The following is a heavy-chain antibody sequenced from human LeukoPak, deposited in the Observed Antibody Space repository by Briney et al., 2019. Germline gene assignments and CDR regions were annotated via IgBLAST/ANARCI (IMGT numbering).Heavy chain of an antibody. CDR3: ANLDGTYAFDI. CDR1: GGSISSGGYY. CDR2: IYTSGTT. J-gene: IGHJ3*02. V-gene: IGHV4-61*02. Sequence: SETLSLTCTVSGGSISSGGYYWSWIRQPAGKGLEWIGRIYTSGTTNYNPSLKSRVTMSVDTSKNQFSLKLSSVTAADTAVYYCANLDGTYAFDIWGQGTMVTVSS.